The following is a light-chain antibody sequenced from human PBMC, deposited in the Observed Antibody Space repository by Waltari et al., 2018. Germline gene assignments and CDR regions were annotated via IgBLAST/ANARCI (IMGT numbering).Light chain of an antibody. Sequence: VLTQPPSASGAPGQEVSISCSGGSTTITNYVFWYQQFPGTAPKLIVYKDYERPSGVPDRFSASKSGTSASLAISGLRSDDEADYYCATWDDSLNGWVFGGGTKLTVL. J-gene: IGLJ3*02. CDR3: ATWDDSLNGWV. V-gene: IGLV1-47*01. CDR2: KDY. CDR1: STTITNY.